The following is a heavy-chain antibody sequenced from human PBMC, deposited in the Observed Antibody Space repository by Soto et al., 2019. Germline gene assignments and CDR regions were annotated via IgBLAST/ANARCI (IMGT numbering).Heavy chain of an antibody. Sequence: PSETHSLTCTVYGGSLSSYYSSWIRQPPGKGREWIGYIYYSGSTNYNPSLKSRVTISVDTSKNQSSLTLGFVTAADTAVYYCARFGYTGRYYGMDVWGQGTTVTVSS. D-gene: IGHD5-12*01. CDR3: ARFGYTGRYYGMDV. J-gene: IGHJ6*02. CDR1: GGSLSSYY. V-gene: IGHV4-59*01. CDR2: IYYSGST.